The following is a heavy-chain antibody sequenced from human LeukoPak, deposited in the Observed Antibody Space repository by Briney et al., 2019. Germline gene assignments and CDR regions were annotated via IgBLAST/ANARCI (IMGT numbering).Heavy chain of an antibody. CDR2: ISGSDGST. CDR3: ARNWGLDY. D-gene: IGHD7-27*01. Sequence: GGSLILSCAASGFTFSIYAMSWVRQAPGKGLEWVSVISGSDGSTYYADSVKGRFTISRDNSKNTLFLQMNSLRAEDTAVYYCARNWGLDYWGQGTLVTVSS. CDR1: GFTFSIYA. V-gene: IGHV3-23*01. J-gene: IGHJ4*02.